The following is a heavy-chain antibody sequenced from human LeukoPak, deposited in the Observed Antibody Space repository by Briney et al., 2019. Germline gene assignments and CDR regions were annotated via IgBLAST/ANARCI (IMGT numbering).Heavy chain of an antibody. J-gene: IGHJ4*02. Sequence: ASVKVSCKGSGYTFTNFGISWVRQAPGQGLEWMGWIITSNGYTEYAQTLQGRVTMTTDTSTSTAYMELRSLRADATAVYFFAIKTGGYYFDYWGQGTLVTVSS. D-gene: IGHD3-16*01. V-gene: IGHV1-18*01. CDR2: IITSNGYT. CDR1: GYTFTNFG. CDR3: AIKTGGYYFDY.